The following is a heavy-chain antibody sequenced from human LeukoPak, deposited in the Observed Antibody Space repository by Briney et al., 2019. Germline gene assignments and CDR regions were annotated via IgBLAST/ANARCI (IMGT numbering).Heavy chain of an antibody. Sequence: QPGGSLRLSCAASGFTFSSYSMNWVRQAPGKGLEWVSYITSSGSTIYYADSVKGRFTISRDNAKNSLSLQMNSLRAEDTAVYYCARAGYCSGGSCIRSFDPWGQGTLVTVSS. CDR2: ITSSGSTI. CDR3: ARAGYCSGGSCIRSFDP. J-gene: IGHJ5*02. CDR1: GFTFSSYS. V-gene: IGHV3-48*01. D-gene: IGHD2-15*01.